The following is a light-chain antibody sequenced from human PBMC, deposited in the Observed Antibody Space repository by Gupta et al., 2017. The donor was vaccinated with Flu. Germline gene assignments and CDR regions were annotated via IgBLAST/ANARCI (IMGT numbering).Light chain of an antibody. CDR1: SSDIGTYKY. J-gene: IGLJ2*01. CDR2: EVN. CDR3: SSYTNTNTPVV. V-gene: IGLV2-14*01. Sequence: ITISCTGTSSDIGTYKYVSWYQQHPGKAPELMIFEVNDRPSGVSTRFSGSKSGNTASLTISGLQAEDEAVYFCSSYTNTNTPVVFGGGTKLTVL.